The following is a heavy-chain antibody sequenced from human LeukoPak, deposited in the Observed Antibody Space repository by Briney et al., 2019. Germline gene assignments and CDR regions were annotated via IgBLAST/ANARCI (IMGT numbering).Heavy chain of an antibody. J-gene: IGHJ3*02. CDR1: GYTLTELS. Sequence: ASVKVSCKVSGYTLTELSMHWVRQAPGKGLEWMGGFDPEDGETIYAQKFQGRVTMTEDTSTDTAYMELSSLRSEDTAVYYCARDGQLVSAFDIWGQGTMVTVSS. D-gene: IGHD6-13*01. CDR2: FDPEDGET. V-gene: IGHV1-24*01. CDR3: ARDGQLVSAFDI.